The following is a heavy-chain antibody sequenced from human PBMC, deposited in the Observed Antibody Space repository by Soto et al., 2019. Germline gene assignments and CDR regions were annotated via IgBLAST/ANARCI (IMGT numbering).Heavy chain of an antibody. CDR3: AKVGDSSGSSNFFQH. CDR2: IYSAGST. Sequence: EVQLVESGGGLVQPGGSLRLSCAASGFTVSSNYMTWVRLAPWKGLELVAIIYSAGSTYYSDYVKGRFTISRDNSKNTLYLQMNRRRADDTAVCYCAKVGDSSGSSNFFQHWGQGTLVTVSS. D-gene: IGHD3-22*01. V-gene: IGHV3-66*01. CDR1: GFTVSSNY. J-gene: IGHJ1*01.